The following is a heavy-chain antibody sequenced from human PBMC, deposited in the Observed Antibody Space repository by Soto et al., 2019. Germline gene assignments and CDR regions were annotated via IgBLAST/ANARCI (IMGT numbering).Heavy chain of an antibody. V-gene: IGHV3-74*01. CDR2: VNSDGSST. D-gene: IGHD1-26*01. CDR1: GFTISSHW. Sequence: VDSLRLSFATSGFTISSHWMHWVLQAPGKGLVWVSRVNSDGSSTSYADSVKGRFIISRDNAKNTLYLQMNILRTEDTAVYYCVRSYSGTYGRFDPWGQGT. CDR3: VRSYSGTYGRFDP. J-gene: IGHJ5*02.